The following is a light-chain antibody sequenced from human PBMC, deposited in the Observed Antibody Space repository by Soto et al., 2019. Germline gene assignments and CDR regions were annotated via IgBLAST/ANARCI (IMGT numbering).Light chain of an antibody. Sequence: EIVMTQSPATLSVSPGEGATLSCRASQIVSSKLAWYQQKPGQAPRLLIYGASTRATGIPARFSGSGSGTEFTLIISSLQSEDSAVYYCQQYNSWLWTFGQGTKVDI. CDR1: QIVSSK. CDR3: QQYNSWLWT. V-gene: IGKV3-15*01. CDR2: GAS. J-gene: IGKJ1*01.